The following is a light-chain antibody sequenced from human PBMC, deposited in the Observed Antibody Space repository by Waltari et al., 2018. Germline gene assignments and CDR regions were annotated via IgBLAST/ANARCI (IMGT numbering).Light chain of an antibody. CDR3: QQYSSYPPT. CDR2: KAS. Sequence: DIQMTQSPSTLSASVGDRVTITCRASQSVDAWLAWYQQKPGKAPKFLIYKASNLESGVPSRFSGSGSWTEFSLTITSLQPDYFGTYYCQQYSSYPPTFGQGSKLEI. J-gene: IGKJ2*01. V-gene: IGKV1-5*03. CDR1: QSVDAW.